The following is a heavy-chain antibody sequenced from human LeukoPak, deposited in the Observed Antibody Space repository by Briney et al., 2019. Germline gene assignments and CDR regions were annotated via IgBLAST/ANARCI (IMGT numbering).Heavy chain of an antibody. CDR2: ISGSGGST. CDR1: GFTVSSNY. J-gene: IGHJ4*02. CDR3: AKESAYGDVLDY. Sequence: GGSLRLSCAASGFTVSSNYMSWVRQAPGKGLEWVSAISGSGGSTYYADSVKGRFTISRDNSKNTLYLQMNSLRAEDTAVYYCAKESAYGDVLDYWGQGTLVTVSS. V-gene: IGHV3-23*01. D-gene: IGHD4-17*01.